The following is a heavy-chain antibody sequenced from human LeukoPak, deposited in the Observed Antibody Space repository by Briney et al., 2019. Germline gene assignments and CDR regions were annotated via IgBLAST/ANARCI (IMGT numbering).Heavy chain of an antibody. CDR3: AREGFNSGFYQVD. V-gene: IGHV4-4*07. CDR1: GGSISSYY. D-gene: IGHD3-22*01. Sequence: SETLSLTCTVSGGSISSYYWSWIRQPAGKGLEWIGRIFNSGSTNYNPSLKSRVTMSLDTSKNQFSLKLSSVTAADTAVYYCAREGFNSGFYQVDWGQGTLVTVSS. J-gene: IGHJ4*02. CDR2: IFNSGST.